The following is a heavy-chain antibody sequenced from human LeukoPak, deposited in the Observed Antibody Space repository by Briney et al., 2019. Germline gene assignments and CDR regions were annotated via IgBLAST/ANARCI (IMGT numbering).Heavy chain of an antibody. CDR2: ISETSRKT. Sequence: LAGGSLRLSCAASGFTFNIYAMSWVRQAPGKGLEWVSAISETSRKTYYADSVKGRFTISRDNSKNTLYLQMNGLRGEDTAVYYCVQEARRDGYKLAPVAEYWGQGTLVTVSS. V-gene: IGHV3-23*01. J-gene: IGHJ4*02. D-gene: IGHD5-24*01. CDR3: VQEARRDGYKLAPVAEY. CDR1: GFTFNIYA.